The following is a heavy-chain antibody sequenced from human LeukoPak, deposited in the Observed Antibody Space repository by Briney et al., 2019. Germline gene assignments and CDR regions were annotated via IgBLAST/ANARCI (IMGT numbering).Heavy chain of an antibody. CDR3: ATSGSYFPFGY. Sequence: GSLRLSCAASGFTFSSCEMNWVRQAPGKGLEWVSYISSSGSTIYYADSVKGRFTISRDNAKNSLYLQMNSLRAEDTAVYYCATSGSYFPFGYWGQGTLVTISS. J-gene: IGHJ4*02. CDR2: ISSSGSTI. V-gene: IGHV3-48*03. D-gene: IGHD1-26*01. CDR1: GFTFSSCE.